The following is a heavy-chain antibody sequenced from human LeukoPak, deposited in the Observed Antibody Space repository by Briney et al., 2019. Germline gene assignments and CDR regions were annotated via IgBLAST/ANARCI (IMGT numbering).Heavy chain of an antibody. CDR1: GFTFSNAW. CDR2: IKSKTDGGTT. CDR3: IRGSSSPALDY. D-gene: IGHD3-10*01. Sequence: PGGSLRLSCAASGFTFSNAWMSWVRQAPGKGLEWVGRIKSKTDGGTTDYAAPVKGRFTISRDDSKNTLYLQMNSLKTEDTAVYYCIRGSSSPALDYWGQGTLVTVSS. J-gene: IGHJ4*02. V-gene: IGHV3-15*01.